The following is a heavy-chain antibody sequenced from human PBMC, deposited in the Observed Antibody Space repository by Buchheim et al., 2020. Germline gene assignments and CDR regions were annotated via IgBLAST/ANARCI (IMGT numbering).Heavy chain of an antibody. CDR1: GFSFSSYS. Sequence: EVQLVESGGGLVKPGGSLRLSCAASGFSFSSYSMNWVRQAPGKGLEWVSSISSYSSYMYYADSVKGRFTISRDNAKNSLYLHINSLRVEDTAVYFCVRDPDSSGSGDYWGQGTL. CDR2: ISSYSSYM. V-gene: IGHV3-21*01. J-gene: IGHJ4*02. D-gene: IGHD3-22*01. CDR3: VRDPDSSGSGDY.